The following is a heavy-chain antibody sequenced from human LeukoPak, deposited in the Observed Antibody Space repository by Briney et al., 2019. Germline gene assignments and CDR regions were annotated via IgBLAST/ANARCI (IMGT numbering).Heavy chain of an antibody. V-gene: IGHV3-64*01. Sequence: GGSLRLSCAASGFTFSSYAMHWVRQAPGKGLEYVSAISSNGGSTYYANSVKGRFTISRDNSKNTLYLQMGSLRAEDMAVYYCARVGIAAAGGEFDYWGQGTLVTVSS. J-gene: IGHJ4*02. CDR1: GFTFSSYA. CDR2: ISSNGGST. D-gene: IGHD6-13*01. CDR3: ARVGIAAAGGEFDY.